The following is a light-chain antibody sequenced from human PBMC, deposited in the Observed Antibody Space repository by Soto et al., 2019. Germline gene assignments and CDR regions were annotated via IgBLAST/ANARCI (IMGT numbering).Light chain of an antibody. CDR1: QDISNY. CDR2: DAF. CDR3: QQYDNLPPL. V-gene: IGKV1-33*01. J-gene: IGKJ2*01. Sequence: DIQMTQSPSSLSASVGDRVTITCQSSQDISNYLNWYQQKPGKAPKLLIYDAFKLETGVPSRFSGSGSGTDFTFTISSLQPEDIATYYCQQYDNLPPLFGQGTKLEIK.